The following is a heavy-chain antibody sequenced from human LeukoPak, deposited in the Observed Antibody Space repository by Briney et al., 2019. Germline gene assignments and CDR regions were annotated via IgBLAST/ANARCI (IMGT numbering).Heavy chain of an antibody. CDR2: ISSSSSYI. J-gene: IGHJ6*03. D-gene: IGHD3-3*01. V-gene: IGHV3-21*01. CDR1: GFTFSRYW. CDR3: ATDVLLEWLLQNYMEV. Sequence: PGGSLRLSCAASGFTFSRYWMSWVRQAPGKGLEWVSSISSSSSYIYYADSVKGRFTISRDNAKNSLYLQMNSLRAEDTAVYYCATDVLLEWLLQNYMEVSGKGTTVTVS.